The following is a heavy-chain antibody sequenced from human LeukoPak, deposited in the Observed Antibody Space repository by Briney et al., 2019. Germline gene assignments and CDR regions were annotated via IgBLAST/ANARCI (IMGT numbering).Heavy chain of an antibody. V-gene: IGHV3-53*05. CDR2: IYSGGST. J-gene: IGHJ3*02. D-gene: IGHD3-22*01. Sequence: GGSLRLPCAASGFTVSSNYMSWVGQAPGKGREWGSDIYSGGSTYHADSVKGRFTISRDKSKNTLYLQMNRLRAEDTAVYYRARDYYDSSGYQRWGAFDSWGQGTMVTVSS. CDR3: ARDYYDSSGYQRWGAFDS. CDR1: GFTVSSNY.